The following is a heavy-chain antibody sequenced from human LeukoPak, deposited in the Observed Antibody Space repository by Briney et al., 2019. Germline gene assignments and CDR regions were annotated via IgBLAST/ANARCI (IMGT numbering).Heavy chain of an antibody. CDR2: ISSNGGST. CDR1: GXTFSNYA. CDR3: VKGTGTKYYYYGMDV. D-gene: IGHD3/OR15-3a*01. Sequence: GGSLRLSCSASGXTFSNYAVHWVRQAPGKGLEYVSAISSNGGSTYNADSVKGRFTISRDNSKNTLYLQMSSQRAEDTAVYYCVKGTGTKYYYYGMDVWGQGTTVTVSS. J-gene: IGHJ6*02. V-gene: IGHV3-64D*06.